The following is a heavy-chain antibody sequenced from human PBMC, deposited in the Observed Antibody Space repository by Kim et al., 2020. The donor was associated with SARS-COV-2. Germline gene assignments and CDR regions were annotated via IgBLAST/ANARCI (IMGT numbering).Heavy chain of an antibody. CDR1: GFIFSRYS. D-gene: IGHD3-16*01. Sequence: GGSLRLSCAASGFIFSRYSMNWVRQAPGKGLEWVSYISTSSTTIYYADSVKGRFTVSRDNGKNSLYLQMNSLRAEDTAVYYCARDRGYYLGWGVPSGGESFDPWGEGTLVTLSS. CDR2: ISTSSTTI. CDR3: ARDRGYYLGWGVPSGGESFDP. J-gene: IGHJ5*02. V-gene: IGHV3-48*04.